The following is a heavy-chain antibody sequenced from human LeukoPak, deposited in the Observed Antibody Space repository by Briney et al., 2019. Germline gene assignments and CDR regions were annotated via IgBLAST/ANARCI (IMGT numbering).Heavy chain of an antibody. D-gene: IGHD3-10*01. Sequence: GGSLRLSCAASGFTFDDYTMHWVRQAPGKGLEWVSLISWDGGSTYYADSVKGRFTISRDNSKNSLYLQMNSLRTEDTALYYCAKDGAIGLWFGELVSDDAFDIWGQGTMVTVSS. J-gene: IGHJ3*02. CDR3: AKDGAIGLWFGELVSDDAFDI. V-gene: IGHV3-43*01. CDR1: GFTFDDYT. CDR2: ISWDGGST.